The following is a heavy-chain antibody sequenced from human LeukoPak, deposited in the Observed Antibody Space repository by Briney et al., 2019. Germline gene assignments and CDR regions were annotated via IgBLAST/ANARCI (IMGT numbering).Heavy chain of an antibody. CDR2: ISGSGPST. D-gene: IGHD3-22*01. CDR3: ARLPTFYYDSSHYHYDY. Sequence: PGGSLRLSCAASGFIFSSYAMSWVRQAPGKGLEWASSISGSGPSTDYADSVKGRFTISRDKAKNTLYLQMNSLRAEDTAVYYCARLPTFYYDSSHYHYDYWGQGTLVTVSS. CDR1: GFIFSSYA. V-gene: IGHV3-23*01. J-gene: IGHJ4*02.